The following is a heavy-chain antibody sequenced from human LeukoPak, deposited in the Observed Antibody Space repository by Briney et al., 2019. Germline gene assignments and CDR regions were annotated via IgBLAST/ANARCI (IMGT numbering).Heavy chain of an antibody. CDR1: GFPLRSHW. CDR3: ARSLGYSSGG. J-gene: IGHJ4*02. D-gene: IGHD2-15*01. CDR2: ISTDGTTT. Sequence: GGSLRLSCAASGFPLRSHWMHWVRQVPRKGLVWVSHISTDGTTTNYADSVKGRFTISRDNAKDTLYLQLNSLRAEDTAIYYCARSLGYSSGGWGQGTLVTVSS. V-gene: IGHV3-74*01.